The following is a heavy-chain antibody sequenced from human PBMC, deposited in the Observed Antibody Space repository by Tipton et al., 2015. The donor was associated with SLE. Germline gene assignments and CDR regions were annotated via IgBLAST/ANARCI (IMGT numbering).Heavy chain of an antibody. V-gene: IGHV4-39*01. CDR3: ARPRWLQFDAFDI. Sequence: TLSLTCTVSGGSISSGSYYWSWIRQPPGKGLEWIGEINHSGSTNYNPSLKSRVTISVDTSKNQFSLKLSSVTAADTAVYYCARPRWLQFDAFDIWGQGTMVTVSS. D-gene: IGHD5-24*01. CDR2: INHSGST. CDR1: GGSISSGSYY. J-gene: IGHJ3*02.